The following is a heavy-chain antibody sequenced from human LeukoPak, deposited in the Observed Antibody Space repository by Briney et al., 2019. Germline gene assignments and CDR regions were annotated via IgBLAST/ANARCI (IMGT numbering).Heavy chain of an antibody. CDR2: IWYDGSNK. V-gene: IGHV3-33*01. Sequence: GRSLRLSCAASGFTFSSYGMHWVRQAPGKGLEWVAVIWYDGSNKYYVDSVKGRFTISRDNSKNTLYLQMNSLRAEVTAVYYCARDEMAPYDYVMDVWGQGTTVTVS. CDR3: ARDEMAPYDYVMDV. CDR1: GFTFSSYG. D-gene: IGHD5-24*01. J-gene: IGHJ6*02.